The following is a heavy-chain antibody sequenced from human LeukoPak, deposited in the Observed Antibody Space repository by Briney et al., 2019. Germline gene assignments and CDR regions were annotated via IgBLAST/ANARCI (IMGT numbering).Heavy chain of an antibody. J-gene: IGHJ6*03. CDR3: ARLIIVVVPAAMRRHYYYYMDV. Sequence: PGGSLRLSCAASGFTFSSYWMSWVRQAPGKGLEWVANIKQDGSEKYYVDSVKGRFTISRDNAKNSLYLQMNSLRAEDTAVYYCARLIIVVVPAAMRRHYYYYMDVWGKGTTVTVSS. CDR1: GFTFSSYW. V-gene: IGHV3-7*01. D-gene: IGHD2-2*01. CDR2: IKQDGSEK.